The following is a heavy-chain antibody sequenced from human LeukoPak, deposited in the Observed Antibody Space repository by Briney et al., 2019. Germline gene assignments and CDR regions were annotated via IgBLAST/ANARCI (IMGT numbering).Heavy chain of an antibody. J-gene: IGHJ4*02. V-gene: IGHV3-23*01. CDR2: LSGSGGST. CDR1: GFTFSSYG. CDR3: AKDLHTRSSLVPFDY. D-gene: IGHD6-6*01. Sequence: PGGSLRLSCAASGFTFSSYGMSWVRQAPGKGLEWVSALSGSGGSTYYGDSVKGRFTISRDNSKNTVYLQMNSLRAEDTAVYYCAKDLHTRSSLVPFDYWGQGTLVAVSS.